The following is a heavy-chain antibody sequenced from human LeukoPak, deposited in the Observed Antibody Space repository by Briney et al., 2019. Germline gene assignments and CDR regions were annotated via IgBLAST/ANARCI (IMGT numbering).Heavy chain of an antibody. CDR1: GFTFSNSA. V-gene: IGHV3-23*01. Sequence: PGGSLRLSCAASGFTFSNSAMSWVRQAPGKGLEWVSTISGSGGSTYYADSVKGRFTISRDNSKKTLYLQMNSLRAEDTAVYYCAKDGYDSSGYYSLDYWGQGTLVTVSS. D-gene: IGHD3-22*01. J-gene: IGHJ4*02. CDR2: ISGSGGST. CDR3: AKDGYDSSGYYSLDY.